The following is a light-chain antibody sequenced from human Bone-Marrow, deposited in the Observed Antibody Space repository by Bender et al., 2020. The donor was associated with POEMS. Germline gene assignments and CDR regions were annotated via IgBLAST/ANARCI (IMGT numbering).Light chain of an antibody. CDR1: NIGSKS. CDR2: DDT. CDR3: QAWDSSTAV. Sequence: SYVLTQPPSVSVAPGKTARITCGGNNIGSKSVHWYQQRPGQAPVLVVYDDTDRPSGVAERFSGSNSGNTATLTISGTQAMDEADYYCQAWDSSTAVFGTGTKVTVL. V-gene: IGLV3-21*03. J-gene: IGLJ1*01.